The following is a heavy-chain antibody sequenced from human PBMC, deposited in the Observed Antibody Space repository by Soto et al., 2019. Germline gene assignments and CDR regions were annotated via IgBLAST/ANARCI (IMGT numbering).Heavy chain of an antibody. CDR2: IDPRDSYA. V-gene: IGHV5-10-1*01. J-gene: IGHJ4*02. CDR1: GYSFTNSW. CDR3: TRQSEAYYDSSGYYFDY. Sequence: GESLKISCKGSGYSFTNSWINWVRQMPGKGLEWMGRIDPRDSYANYSPSFQGHVTISADKSISTAYLQWSSLKASDTAMYYCTRQSEAYYDSSGYYFDYWGQGTLVTVSS. D-gene: IGHD3-22*01.